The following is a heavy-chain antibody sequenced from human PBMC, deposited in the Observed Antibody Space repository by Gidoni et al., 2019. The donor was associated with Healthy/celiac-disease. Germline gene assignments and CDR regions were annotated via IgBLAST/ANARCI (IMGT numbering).Heavy chain of an antibody. CDR2: INHSGST. D-gene: IGHD3-22*01. Sequence: QVQLQQWGAGLLKPSETLSLTCAVYGGSFSGYYWSWIRQPPGKGLEWIGEINHSGSTNYNPSLKSRVTISVDTSKNQFSLKLSSVTAADTAVYYCARHSSNWFDPWGQGTLVTVSS. V-gene: IGHV4-34*01. J-gene: IGHJ5*02. CDR1: GGSFSGYY. CDR3: ARHSSNWFDP.